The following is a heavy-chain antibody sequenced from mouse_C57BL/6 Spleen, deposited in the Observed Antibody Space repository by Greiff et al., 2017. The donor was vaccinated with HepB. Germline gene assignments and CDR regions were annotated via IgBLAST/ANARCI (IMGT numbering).Heavy chain of an antibody. CDR2: INPNNGGT. V-gene: IGHV1-26*01. CDR1: GYTFTDYY. D-gene: IGHD1-1*01. Sequence: EVQLQQSGPELVKPGASVKISCKASGYTFTDYYMNWVKQSHGKSLEWIGDINPNNGGTSYNQKFKGKATLTVDKSSSTADMELRSLTSEDSAVYYCARLYYYGSSYEDYWGQGTTLTVSS. J-gene: IGHJ2*01. CDR3: ARLYYYGSSYEDY.